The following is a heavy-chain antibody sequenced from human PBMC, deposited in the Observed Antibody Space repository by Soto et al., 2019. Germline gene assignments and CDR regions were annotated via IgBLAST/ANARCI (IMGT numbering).Heavy chain of an antibody. Sequence: GGSLRLSCTASGFSLASYWMAWVRQTPGEGLEFVANIRQDGNEINYVDSVKGRFTISRDNAKNSLFLQMNSLRDDDTAVYYCGTDQWGGAFDIGGQGTMVTVSS. J-gene: IGHJ3*02. CDR3: GTDQWGGAFDI. CDR2: IRQDGNEI. V-gene: IGHV3-7*01. D-gene: IGHD3-10*01. CDR1: GFSLASYW.